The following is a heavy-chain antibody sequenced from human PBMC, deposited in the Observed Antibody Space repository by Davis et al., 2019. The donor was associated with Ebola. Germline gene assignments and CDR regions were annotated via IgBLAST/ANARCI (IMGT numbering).Heavy chain of an antibody. D-gene: IGHD2-15*01. Sequence: PGGSLRLSCAASGFMFSSYAMSWFRQAPGKGLEWVSVTSGSGDSTYNADSVKGRFTISRDNSKNTLYLQMNSLRAEDTAVYYCAKGARCSGGSRYSFDGYYYDVDVWGQGTTVTVSS. V-gene: IGHV3-23*01. CDR2: TSGSGDST. CDR1: GFMFSSYA. CDR3: AKGARCSGGSRYSFDGYYYDVDV. J-gene: IGHJ6*02.